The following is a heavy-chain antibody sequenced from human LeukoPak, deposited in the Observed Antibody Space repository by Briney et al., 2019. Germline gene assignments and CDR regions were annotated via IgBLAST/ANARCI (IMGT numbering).Heavy chain of an antibody. Sequence: ASVKVSCKASGYTFTGFYLHWVRQAPGQGLEWMGWINSNTGGTNYAQKFQGRVTMTRDTSITTAYMELRRLGSDDTAVYYCARDGGRLRFLEWPIDAFDIWGQGTMVTVSS. V-gene: IGHV1-2*02. CDR1: GYTFTGFY. J-gene: IGHJ3*02. CDR2: INSNTGGT. D-gene: IGHD3-3*01. CDR3: ARDGGRLRFLEWPIDAFDI.